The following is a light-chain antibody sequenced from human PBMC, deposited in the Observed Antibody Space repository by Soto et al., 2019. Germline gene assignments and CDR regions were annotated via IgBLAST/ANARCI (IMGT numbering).Light chain of an antibody. V-gene: IGLV2-14*01. CDR2: DVS. J-gene: IGLJ1*01. CDR1: SGDVGGYNY. Sequence: QSVLTQPASVSGSPGQSITISCTGTSGDVGGYNYVSWYQQHPGKAPKLMIYDVSNRPSGVSNRFSGSKSGNTASLTISGLQAEDEADYYRSSYTSSSTLGVFGTGTKVTVL. CDR3: SSYTSSSTLGV.